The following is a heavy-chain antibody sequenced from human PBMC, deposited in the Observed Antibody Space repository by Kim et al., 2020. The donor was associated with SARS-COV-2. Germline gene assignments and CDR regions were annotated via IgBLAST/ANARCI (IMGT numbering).Heavy chain of an antibody. J-gene: IGHJ4*02. D-gene: IGHD3-10*01. CDR3: ARGDPRGSLTMVRGVFFDY. CDR2: IYYSGST. Sequence: SETLSLTCTVSGGSISSGGYYWSWIRQHPGKGLEWIGYIYYSGSTYYNPSLKSRVTISVDTSKNQFSLKLSSVTAADTAVYYCARGDPRGSLTMVRGVFFDYWGQGTLVTVSS. CDR1: GGSISSGGYY. V-gene: IGHV4-31*03.